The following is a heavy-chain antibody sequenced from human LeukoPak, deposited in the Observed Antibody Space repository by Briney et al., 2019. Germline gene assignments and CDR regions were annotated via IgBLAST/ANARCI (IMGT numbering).Heavy chain of an antibody. CDR3: ASPPTVRGT. V-gene: IGHV4-34*01. Sequence: SETLSLTCAVYGGSFSGYYWSWIRQPPGKGLEWIGEINHSGSTNYNPSLKSRVTISVDTSKNQFSLKLSSVTAADTAVYYCASPPTVRGTWSQGTLVTVSS. CDR2: INHSGST. J-gene: IGHJ5*02. CDR1: GGSFSGYY. D-gene: IGHD3-10*02.